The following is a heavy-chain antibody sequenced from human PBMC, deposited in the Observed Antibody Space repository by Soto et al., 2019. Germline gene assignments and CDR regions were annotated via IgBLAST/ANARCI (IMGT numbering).Heavy chain of an antibody. CDR2: INPNSGGT. Sequence: ASVKVSCKACGYTFTGYYMHWVRQAPGQGLEWMGWINPNSGGTNYAQKFQGWVTMTRDTSISTAYMELSRLRSDDTAVYYCARGVELGSGNLQRGAYYGMEVWGQGTMVNVSS. CDR1: GYTFTGYY. CDR3: ARGVELGSGNLQRGAYYGMEV. J-gene: IGHJ6*01. V-gene: IGHV1-2*04. D-gene: IGHD1-26*01.